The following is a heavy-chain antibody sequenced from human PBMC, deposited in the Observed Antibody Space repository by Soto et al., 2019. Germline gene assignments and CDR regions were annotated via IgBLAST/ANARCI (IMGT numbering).Heavy chain of an antibody. Sequence: TGVSIRVSCTAAGCNFIGYGRHWVRQAPGKGLEWVVLISYDGINKYYADSVKGRFTISRDNSKNTLYLQMNSLRAEDTAVYYCVDYGDQGGMDVWGQGTTVTVS. CDR1: GCNFIGYG. J-gene: IGHJ6*02. D-gene: IGHD4-17*01. V-gene: IGHV3-30*03. CDR3: VDYGDQGGMDV. CDR2: ISYDGINK.